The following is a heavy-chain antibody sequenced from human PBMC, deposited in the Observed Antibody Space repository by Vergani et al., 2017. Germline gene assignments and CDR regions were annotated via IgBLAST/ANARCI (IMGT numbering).Heavy chain of an antibody. D-gene: IGHD3-10*01. V-gene: IGHV4-59*01. CDR1: GGSITSNF. CDR2: IHHSGAT. CDR3: ARGYRLLWFGEPRMCMDL. J-gene: IGHJ6*02. Sequence: QVQLQESGPGLVKPSETLSLTCTVSGGSITSNFWSWIRRLPGKGLEWIGYIHHSGATNSQSSLLSRVSISVDTSKSPFSLRLSSVTTADTAMYYCARGYRLLWFGEPRMCMDLWGQGTTVTVSS.